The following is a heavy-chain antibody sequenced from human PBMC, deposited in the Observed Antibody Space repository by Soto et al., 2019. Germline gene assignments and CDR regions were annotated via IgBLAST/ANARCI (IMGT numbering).Heavy chain of an antibody. CDR3: AKGAVVVAARPPPTKKYYYYYMDV. CDR2: ISGSGGST. V-gene: IGHV3-23*01. CDR1: GFTFSSYA. J-gene: IGHJ6*03. Sequence: GGSLRLSCAASGFTFSSYAMSWVRQAPGKGLEWVSAISGSGGSTYYAGSVKGRFTISRDNSKNTLYLQMNSLRAEDTAVYYCAKGAVVVAARPPPTKKYYYYYMDVWGKGTTVTVSS. D-gene: IGHD2-15*01.